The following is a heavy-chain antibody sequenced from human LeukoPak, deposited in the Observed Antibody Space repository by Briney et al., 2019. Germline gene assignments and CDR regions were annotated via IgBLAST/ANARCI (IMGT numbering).Heavy chain of an antibody. CDR2: IYYSGST. CDR3: ARLKPRPDILTGYYDYYYGMDV. D-gene: IGHD3-9*01. J-gene: IGHJ6*02. CDR1: GGSISSGGYY. Sequence: SETLSLTCTVSGGSISSGGYYWSWIRQHPGKGLEWIGYIYYSGSTNYNPSLKSRVTISVDTSKNQFSLKLSSVTAADTAVYYCARLKPRPDILTGYYDYYYGMDVWGQGTTVTVSS. V-gene: IGHV4-61*08.